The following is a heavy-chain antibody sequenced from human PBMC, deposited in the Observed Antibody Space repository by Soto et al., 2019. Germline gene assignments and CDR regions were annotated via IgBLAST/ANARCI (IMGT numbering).Heavy chain of an antibody. CDR2: ISAYNGNT. CDR1: GYTFTSYG. J-gene: IGHJ4*01. D-gene: IGHD3-3*01. CDR3: ARYITYYDFWSGYYNVYYFDD. Sequence: ASVKVSCKASGYTFTSYGISLVRQAPGQGLEWMGWISAYNGNTNYAQKLQGRVTMTTDTSTSTAYMELRSLRSDDTAVYYCARYITYYDFWSGYYNVYYFDDWG. V-gene: IGHV1-18*01.